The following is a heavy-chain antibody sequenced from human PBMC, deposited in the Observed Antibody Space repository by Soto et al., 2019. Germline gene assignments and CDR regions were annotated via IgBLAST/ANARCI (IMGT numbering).Heavy chain of an antibody. CDR3: ARSIAVDYFDY. CDR2: IWYDGSNK. V-gene: IGHV3-33*01. CDR1: GFTFSSYG. J-gene: IGHJ4*02. Sequence: QVQLVESGGGVVQPGRSLRLSCAASGFTFSSYGMHWVRQAPGKGLEWVAVIWYDGSNKYYADSVKGRFTISRDNSKNTLYLQMNSLRAEDTAVYYCARSIAVDYFDYWGQGTLVTVSS. D-gene: IGHD6-19*01.